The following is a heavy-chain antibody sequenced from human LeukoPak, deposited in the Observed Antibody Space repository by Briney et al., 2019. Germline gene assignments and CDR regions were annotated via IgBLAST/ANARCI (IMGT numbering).Heavy chain of an antibody. Sequence: ASVKVSCKASGYTFTGYHIHWVRRAPGQGLEWMGWINPDSGGTNFPQNFQGRVTMTRDTSISTAYMEISWLRSDDTAVYYCARDLTGDPAAYFDFWGQGTLVTVSS. CDR3: ARDLTGDPAAYFDF. CDR1: GYTFTGYH. D-gene: IGHD3-9*01. V-gene: IGHV1-2*02. CDR2: INPDSGGT. J-gene: IGHJ4*02.